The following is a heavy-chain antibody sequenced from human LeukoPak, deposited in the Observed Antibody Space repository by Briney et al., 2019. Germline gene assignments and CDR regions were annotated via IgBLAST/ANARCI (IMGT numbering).Heavy chain of an antibody. J-gene: IGHJ5*02. CDR3: ARDQLGEYSSEDWFDP. Sequence: ASVKVSCKASGYTFTGYYIHWVRQAPGQGLEWMGWINPNSGGTNYAQKFQGRVTMTRDTSISTAYMELSRLRSDDTAVYYCARDQLGEYSSEDWFDPWGQGTLVTVPS. CDR2: INPNSGGT. D-gene: IGHD6-19*01. CDR1: GYTFTGYY. V-gene: IGHV1-2*02.